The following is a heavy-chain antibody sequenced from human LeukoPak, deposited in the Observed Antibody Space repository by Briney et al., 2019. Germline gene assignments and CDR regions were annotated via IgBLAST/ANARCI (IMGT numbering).Heavy chain of an antibody. D-gene: IGHD5-24*01. CDR1: GGTFSSYA. CDR3: APSLSRDGYNIVDP. Sequence: SVKVSCKASGGTFSSYAISWVRQAPGQGLEWMGGIIPIFGTANYAQKFQGRVTITTDESTSTAYMELSSLRSEDTAVYYCAPSLSRDGYNIVDPWGQGTLVTVS. V-gene: IGHV1-69*05. CDR2: IIPIFGTA. J-gene: IGHJ5*02.